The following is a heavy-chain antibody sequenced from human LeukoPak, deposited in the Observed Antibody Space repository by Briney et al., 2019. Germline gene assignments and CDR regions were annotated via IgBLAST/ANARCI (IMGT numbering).Heavy chain of an antibody. CDR3: ARDPRGKDIVVVPAAPGMDY. Sequence: GAPVKVSCKASGYTFTSYYMHWVRQAPGQGLEWMGIINPSGGSTSYAQKFQGRVTMTRDTSTSTVYMELSSLRSEDTAVYYCARDPRGKDIVVVPAAPGMDYWGQGTLVTVSS. CDR1: GYTFTSYY. CDR2: INPSGGST. D-gene: IGHD2-2*01. V-gene: IGHV1-46*01. J-gene: IGHJ4*02.